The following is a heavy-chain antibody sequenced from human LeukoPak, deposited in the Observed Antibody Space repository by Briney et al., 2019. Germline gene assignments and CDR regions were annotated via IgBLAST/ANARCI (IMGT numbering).Heavy chain of an antibody. CDR3: ARVVGATAAFDI. Sequence: GGSLRLSCAASGFTFSSYEMNWVRQAPGKGLVWVSRINSDGSSTSYADSVKGRFTISRDNAKNTLYLQMNSLRAEDTAVYYCARVVGATAAFDIWGQGTMVTVSS. CDR2: INSDGSST. D-gene: IGHD1-26*01. J-gene: IGHJ3*02. CDR1: GFTFSSYE. V-gene: IGHV3-74*01.